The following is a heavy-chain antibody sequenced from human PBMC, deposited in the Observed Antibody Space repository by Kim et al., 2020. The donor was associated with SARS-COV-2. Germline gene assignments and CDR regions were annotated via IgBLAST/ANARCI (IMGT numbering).Heavy chain of an antibody. CDR3: AALLGYCSSTGCSKPFDY. V-gene: IGHV4-34*01. Sequence: SETLSLTCAVYGGSFSGYYWSWMRQPPGKGLEWIGEINHSGSTNYNPSLKSRVTISVGTSTNQFSLKLSSVTAADTAVYYCAALLGYCSSTGCSKPFDYWGQGTLLTVSS. D-gene: IGHD2-2*01. CDR2: INHSGST. CDR1: GGSFSGYY. J-gene: IGHJ4*02.